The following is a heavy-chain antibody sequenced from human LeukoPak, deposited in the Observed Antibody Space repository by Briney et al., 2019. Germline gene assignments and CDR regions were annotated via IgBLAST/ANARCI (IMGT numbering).Heavy chain of an antibody. Sequence: PGGSLRLSCAASGLTFDDYAMHWGRQAPGKGLEWVSGNRWNRGSIGYADSVEGRFPISRDNAKNSLYLKMNSLRAEDTALYYCAKDLSYGYGEYYGMDVWGQGTTVTVSS. CDR3: AKDLSYGYGEYYGMDV. CDR2: NRWNRGSI. V-gene: IGHV3-9*01. CDR1: GLTFDDYA. J-gene: IGHJ6*02. D-gene: IGHD5-18*01.